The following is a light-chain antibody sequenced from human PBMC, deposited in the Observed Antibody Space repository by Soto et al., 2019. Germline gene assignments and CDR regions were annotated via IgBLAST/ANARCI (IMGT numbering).Light chain of an antibody. V-gene: IGKV1-5*03. J-gene: IGKJ3*01. CDR1: QIINTW. Sequence: DIQMTQSPSSLSASVGDRVTITCRASQIINTWLAWYQQKPGKAPKLLIYRASNLVNGVPSRFSGSGSGTEFTLTISSLQPVDFSIYYCQQYETYSGTFGPGTKVDL. CDR2: RAS. CDR3: QQYETYSGT.